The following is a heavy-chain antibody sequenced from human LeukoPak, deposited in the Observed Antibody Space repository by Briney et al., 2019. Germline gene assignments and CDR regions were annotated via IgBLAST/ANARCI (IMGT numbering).Heavy chain of an antibody. V-gene: IGHV3-23*01. J-gene: IGHJ4*02. CDR2: IGGSGGST. Sequence: GGSLRLSCAASGFTFSSYAMSWVRQAPGKGLEWVSSIGGSGGSTYYADSVKGRFTISRDNSKNTLYLQMDSLRAEDTAVYYCAKVETAAAATLRGFDYWGQGTLVTVSS. D-gene: IGHD6-13*01. CDR3: AKVETAAAATLRGFDY. CDR1: GFTFSSYA.